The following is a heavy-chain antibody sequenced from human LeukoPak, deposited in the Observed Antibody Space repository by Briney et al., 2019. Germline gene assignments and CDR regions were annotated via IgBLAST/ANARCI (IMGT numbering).Heavy chain of an antibody. CDR1: GGSISCGSYY. CDR3: ARFSATPQYCGGDCYSS. V-gene: IGHV4-61*02. D-gene: IGHD2-21*02. Sequence: SQTLSLTCTVSGGSISCGSYYWSWIRQPAGKGLECIGRIYTSGSTNYNPSLKSRVTISVDTSKNQFSLKLSSVTAADTAVYYCARFSATPQYCGGDCYSSWGQGTLVTVSS. CDR2: IYTSGST. J-gene: IGHJ4*02.